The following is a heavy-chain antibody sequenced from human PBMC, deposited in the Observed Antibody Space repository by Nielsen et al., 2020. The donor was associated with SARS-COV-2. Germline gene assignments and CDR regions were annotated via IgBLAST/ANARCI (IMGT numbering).Heavy chain of an antibody. D-gene: IGHD3-10*01. CDR2: INWNGGST. Sequence: WIRQPPGKGLEWVSGINWNGGSTGYADSVKGRFTISRDNAKNSLYLQMNSLRAEDTALYYCARTYYYGSGSYLDYWGQGTLVTVSS. CDR3: ARTYYYGSGSYLDY. J-gene: IGHJ4*02. V-gene: IGHV3-20*03.